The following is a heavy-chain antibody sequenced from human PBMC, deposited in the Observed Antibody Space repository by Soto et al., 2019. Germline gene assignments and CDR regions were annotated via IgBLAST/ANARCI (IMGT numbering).Heavy chain of an antibody. J-gene: IGHJ1*01. CDR1: GFTFKYYA. V-gene: IGHV3-23*01. Sequence: EVQLLQSGGGLAQPGTSLRLSCAASGFTFKYYAMTWVRQAPGKGLEWVSTISGSSDKTDYADSVKGRFRVSRDNSKDTLYLQMDSRRADDTALYYGARESTWYGGQYFQDWGQGTLVTVSS. CDR2: ISGSSDKT. D-gene: IGHD3-16*01. CDR3: ARESTWYGGQYFQD.